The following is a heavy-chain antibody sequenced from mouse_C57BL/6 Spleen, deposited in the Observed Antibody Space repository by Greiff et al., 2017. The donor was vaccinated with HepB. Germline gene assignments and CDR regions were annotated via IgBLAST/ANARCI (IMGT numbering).Heavy chain of an antibody. V-gene: IGHV1-4*01. Sequence: QVQLKQSGAELARPGASVKMSCKASGYTFTSYTMHWVKQRPGQGLEWIGYINPSSGYTKYNQKFKDKATLTADKSSSTAYMQRSSLTSEDSAVYYCARGDYGSSSFDYWGQGTTLTVSS. CDR3: ARGDYGSSSFDY. D-gene: IGHD1-1*01. J-gene: IGHJ2*01. CDR2: INPSSGYT. CDR1: GYTFTSYT.